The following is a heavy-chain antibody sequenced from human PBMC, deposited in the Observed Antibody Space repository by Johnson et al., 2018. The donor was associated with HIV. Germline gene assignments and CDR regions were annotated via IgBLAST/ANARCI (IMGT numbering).Heavy chain of an antibody. CDR2: LLYRGSNK. J-gene: IGHJ3*02. D-gene: IGHD3-10*01. Sequence: QVQLVESGGGVVQPGRSLRLSCAASGFTFRNYGMHWVRQAPGKGLEWVAGLLYRGSNKYYADPGKGRFTISRDNSKNTLYLQMNSLRAEDTAVYYCATELLRTEHDAFDIWGQGTMVTVSS. CDR1: GFTFRNYG. CDR3: ATELLRTEHDAFDI. V-gene: IGHV3-30*03.